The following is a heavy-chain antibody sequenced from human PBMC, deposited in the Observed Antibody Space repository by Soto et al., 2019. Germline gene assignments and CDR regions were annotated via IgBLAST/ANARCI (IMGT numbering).Heavy chain of an antibody. Sequence: EVQLVESGGGLVQPGRSLRLSCAASGFTFDDYAMHWVRQAPGKGLEWVSGISWNSGSIGYADSVKGRFTISRDNAKNSLYLQMNSLRAEDTALYYCAKDPRGVVITSSWYFDLWGRGTLVTVSS. D-gene: IGHD3-22*01. J-gene: IGHJ2*01. CDR1: GFTFDDYA. V-gene: IGHV3-9*01. CDR3: AKDPRGVVITSSWYFDL. CDR2: ISWNSGSI.